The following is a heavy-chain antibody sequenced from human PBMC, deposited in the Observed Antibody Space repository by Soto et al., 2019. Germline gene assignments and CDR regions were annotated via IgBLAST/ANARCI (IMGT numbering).Heavy chain of an antibody. CDR2: ISAYKGYK. J-gene: IGHJ5*02. D-gene: IGHD1-26*01. CDR3: ARDSGDTARLDP. CDR1: GYTLTSYG. Sequence: QVQLVQSGAEVKKPGASVKVACKASGYTLTSYGISWVRQAPGQGLEWMGWISAYKGYKKYGQKLQGRVTMTRDTSTSTAYLELRSLRSDDTAVFYCARDSGDTARLDPWGQGTLVTVSS. V-gene: IGHV1-18*04.